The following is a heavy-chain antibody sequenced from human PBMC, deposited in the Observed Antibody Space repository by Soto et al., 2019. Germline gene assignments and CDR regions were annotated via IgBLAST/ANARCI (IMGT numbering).Heavy chain of an antibody. J-gene: IGHJ6*02. CDR1: GFSLTTVGVG. CDR3: AHGRAFIGVVYGMDV. CDR2: IYWDDDK. V-gene: IGHV2-5*02. D-gene: IGHD3-3*01. Sequence: QITLKESGPTLVKPTQTLTLTCAFSGFSLTTVGVGVGWIRQPPGKALEWLALIYWDDDKRYSPSLKTRLSITKDTSKNQVVLMMTNMDPVDTGTYYCAHGRAFIGVVYGMDVWGQGTTVTVSS.